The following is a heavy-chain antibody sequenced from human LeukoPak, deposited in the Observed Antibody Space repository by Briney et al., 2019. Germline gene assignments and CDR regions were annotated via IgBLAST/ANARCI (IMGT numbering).Heavy chain of an antibody. CDR2: ISGSGGNT. CDR1: GFTFSSYA. CDR3: ATEKGDSPDY. J-gene: IGHJ4*02. Sequence: GGSLRLSCAASGFTFSSYATSWVRQAPGKGLEWVSGISGSGGNTYHADSVKGRFTISRDNSKNTLYVQMNSLRAEDTAVYYCATEKGDSPDYWGQGTLVTVSS. D-gene: IGHD2-21*01. V-gene: IGHV3-23*01.